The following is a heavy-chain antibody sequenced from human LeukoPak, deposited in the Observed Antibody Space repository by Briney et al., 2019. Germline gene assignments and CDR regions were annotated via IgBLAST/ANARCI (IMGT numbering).Heavy chain of an antibody. CDR2: MNPNSGNT. CDR3: ARVSYDILTGYYLLDY. J-gene: IGHJ4*02. CDR1: GYTFTSYD. Sequence: ASVKVSCKASGYTFTSYDINWVRQATGQGLEWMGWMNPNSGNTGYAQKFQGRVTMTRNTSISTAYMELSSLRSEDTAVYYCARVSYDILTGYYLLDYWGQGTLATVSS. V-gene: IGHV1-8*01. D-gene: IGHD3-9*01.